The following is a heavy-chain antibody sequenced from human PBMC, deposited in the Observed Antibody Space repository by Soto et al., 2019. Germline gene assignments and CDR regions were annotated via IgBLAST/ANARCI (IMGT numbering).Heavy chain of an antibody. V-gene: IGHV4-34*01. D-gene: IGHD6-19*01. CDR2: INHSGST. CDR3: ARVSGWYRGYFDY. J-gene: IGHJ4*02. Sequence: QVQLQQWGAGLLKPSETLSLTCAVYGGSFSGYYWSWIRQPPVKGLEWSGEINHSGSTNYNPSLKSRVTISVATSKDQFSLKLSSVTAADTAVYYCARVSGWYRGYFDYWGQGTLVTVSS. CDR1: GGSFSGYY.